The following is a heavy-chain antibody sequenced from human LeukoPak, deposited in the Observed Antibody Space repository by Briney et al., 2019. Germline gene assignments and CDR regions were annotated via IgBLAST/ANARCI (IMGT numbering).Heavy chain of an antibody. V-gene: IGHV3-23*01. J-gene: IGHJ4*02. CDR1: GFTVSAYA. D-gene: IGHD1-26*01. CDR3: AKGGKWDVTPFDY. CDR2: ISGSGGSK. Sequence: PGGSLRLSCAASGFTVSAYAMAWVRQAPGKGLEWVSAISGSGGSKYYADSVKGRFTISRDDSKNTLYLQVNSLRAEDTAVYYCAKGGKWDVTPFDYWGQGTLVTVSS.